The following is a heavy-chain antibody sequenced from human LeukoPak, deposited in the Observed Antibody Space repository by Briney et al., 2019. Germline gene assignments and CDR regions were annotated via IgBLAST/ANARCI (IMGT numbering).Heavy chain of an antibody. J-gene: IGHJ5*02. CDR3: ARVPSYGSGSYYLNWFDP. D-gene: IGHD3-10*01. CDR2: IHYSGST. CDR1: GGSINSYY. V-gene: IGHV4-59*01. Sequence: SETLSLTCTVSGGSINSYYWSWIRQPPGRGLEWIGSIHYSGSTSSNPSLRSRVTISVDTSKNQFSLKLSSVTAADTAVYYCARVPSYGSGSYYLNWFDPWGQGTLVTVSS.